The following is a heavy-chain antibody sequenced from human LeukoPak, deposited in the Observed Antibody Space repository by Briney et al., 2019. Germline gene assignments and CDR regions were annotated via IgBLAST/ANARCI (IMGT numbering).Heavy chain of an antibody. V-gene: IGHV3-30*04. CDR1: GFTFSSYA. CDR3: AREAESAVAGSYYFDC. Sequence: GGSLRLSCAASGFTFSSYAMHWVRQAPGKGLEWVAVISYDGSNKYYADSVKGRFTISRDNSKNTLYLQMNSLRAEDTAVYYCAREAESAVAGSYYFDCWGQGTLVTVSS. J-gene: IGHJ4*02. CDR2: ISYDGSNK. D-gene: IGHD6-19*01.